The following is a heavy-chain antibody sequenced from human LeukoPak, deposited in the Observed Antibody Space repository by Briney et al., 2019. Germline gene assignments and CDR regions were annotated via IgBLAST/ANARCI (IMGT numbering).Heavy chain of an antibody. CDR1: GGSISSDVHY. V-gene: IGHV4-39*01. D-gene: IGHD1-26*01. CDR3: TRRGSGNGGTYAGMDV. CDR2: LLYNGNT. Sequence: PSETLSLTCTVAGGSISSDVHYWDWIRQAPGKGLEWIGSLLYNGNTWYNPSLESRVTISVDTSENQFSPRLTSVNAADTALYFCTRRGSGNGGTYAGMDVWGPGTSVTVSS. J-gene: IGHJ6*02.